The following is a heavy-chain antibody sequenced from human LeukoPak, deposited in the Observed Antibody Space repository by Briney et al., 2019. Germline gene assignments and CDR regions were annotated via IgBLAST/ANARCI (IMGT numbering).Heavy chain of an antibody. CDR3: ARHRAYSSSSPFDY. CDR1: GGSISSLY. V-gene: IGHV4-59*08. J-gene: IGHJ4*02. Sequence: KPSETLSLTCSVSGGSISSLYWSWIRQPPGKGLEWIGYIYYTGSTNYNPSLKSRVTMFVDMSKNQFSLRLSSVTAADTAVYYCARHRAYSSSSPFDYWCQGTLVTVSS. D-gene: IGHD6-6*01. CDR2: IYYTGST.